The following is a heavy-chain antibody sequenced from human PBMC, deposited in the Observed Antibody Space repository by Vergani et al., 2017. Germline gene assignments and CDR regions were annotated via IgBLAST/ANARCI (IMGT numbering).Heavy chain of an antibody. J-gene: IGHJ4*02. D-gene: IGHD3-3*01. CDR2: IHHSGST. Sequence: QVQLQESGPGLVKPSETLSLTCTVSGYSISSGYYWGWIRQPPGKGLEWIGSIHHSGSTYYNPYLKSRVTISVDTSKNQFSLKRSSVTAADTAVYYCARVSVRFLESYYFDYWGQGTLVTVSS. CDR1: GYSISSGYY. CDR3: ARVSVRFLESYYFDY. V-gene: IGHV4-38-2*02.